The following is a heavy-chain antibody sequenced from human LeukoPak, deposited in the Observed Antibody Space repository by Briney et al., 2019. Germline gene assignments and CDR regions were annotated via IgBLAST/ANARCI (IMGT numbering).Heavy chain of an antibody. CDR1: GFIFNTYW. Sequence: GGSLRLSCAASGFIFNTYWMTWVRQTPGKGLEWVANIKPDGGEKKYVDSVKGRFTISRDNAKNSLYLQMNSLRAEDTAVYYCARDLGDWFGEAFDIWGQGTMVTVSS. D-gene: IGHD3-10*01. J-gene: IGHJ3*02. V-gene: IGHV3-7*01. CDR3: ARDLGDWFGEAFDI. CDR2: IKPDGGEK.